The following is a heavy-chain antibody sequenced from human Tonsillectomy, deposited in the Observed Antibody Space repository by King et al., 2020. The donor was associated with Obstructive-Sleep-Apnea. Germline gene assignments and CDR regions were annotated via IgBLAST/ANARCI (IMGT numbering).Heavy chain of an antibody. CDR2: ISDDGSSV. D-gene: IGHD3-10*01. V-gene: IGHV3-30*18. CDR1: GFSFRSYG. J-gene: IGHJ4*02. Sequence: VQLVESGGGVVQPGGSLRLSCAASGFSFRSYGMHWVRQAPGKGLEWVAVISDDGSSVNYGDSVKGRFTVSRDNSKNMLLLQMDSLGVEDTAVYFCAKAKSTSPMGFLFHYCGQGTLVTVSS. CDR3: AKAKSTSPMGFLFHY.